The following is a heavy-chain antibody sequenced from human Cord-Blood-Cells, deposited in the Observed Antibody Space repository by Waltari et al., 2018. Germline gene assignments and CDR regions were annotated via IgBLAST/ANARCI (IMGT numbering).Heavy chain of an antibody. V-gene: IGHV1-2*04. CDR1: GYTFTGYS. D-gene: IGHD6-19*01. CDR3: AAGLVNAFDI. CDR2: MNPNSGGT. J-gene: IGHJ3*02. Sequence: QVQLVQSGAEVKKPGASVKVSCKASGYTFTGYSMHWVRQAPGQGLEWMGWMNPNSGGTNYARKFQGWVTVTRNASISTAVMELSRLRSDDTAVYYWAAGLVNAFDIWGQGTMVTVSS.